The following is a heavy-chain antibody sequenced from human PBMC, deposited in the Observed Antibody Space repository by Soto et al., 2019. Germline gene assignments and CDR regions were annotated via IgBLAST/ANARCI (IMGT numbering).Heavy chain of an antibody. Sequence: EVQLVESGGVSVQPGGSLSLSCTASGFTLSNYWMHWVRQAPGKGLVWVSRINTDGSTTTYADSVKGRFTIFRDNAKNTLYLQMNSLRDEDTAVYYCVRIRRGDGYTFGYWGQGTLVTVSS. CDR1: GFTLSNYW. D-gene: IGHD5-12*01. V-gene: IGHV3-74*01. CDR3: VRIRRGDGYTFGY. CDR2: INTDGSTT. J-gene: IGHJ4*02.